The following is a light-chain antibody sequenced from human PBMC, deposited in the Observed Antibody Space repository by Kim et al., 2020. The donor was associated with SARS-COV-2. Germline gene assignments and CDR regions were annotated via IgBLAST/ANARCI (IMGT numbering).Light chain of an antibody. CDR2: GKN. V-gene: IGLV3-19*01. CDR3: NSRDSSGVV. CDR1: SLRNYY. J-gene: IGLJ2*01. Sequence: SVALGQTLKITCRGDSLRNYYASWYQQKPGQAPILVFYGKNNRPSGIPHRFSGSSSRDTATLTITGTQAEDEADYYCNSRDSSGVVFGGGTKVTVL.